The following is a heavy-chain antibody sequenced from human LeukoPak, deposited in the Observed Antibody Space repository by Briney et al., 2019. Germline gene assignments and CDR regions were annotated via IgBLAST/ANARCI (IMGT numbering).Heavy chain of an antibody. CDR1: GYTFTSYG. D-gene: IGHD2-15*01. CDR3: ARVDGSPDY. Sequence: GESLKISCKGSGYTFTSYGISWVRQAPGQGLEWMGWISAYNGNTNYAQKLQGRVTMTTDTSTSTAYMELRSLRSEDTAVYYCARVDGSPDYWGQGTLVTVSS. J-gene: IGHJ4*02. V-gene: IGHV1-18*01. CDR2: ISAYNGNT.